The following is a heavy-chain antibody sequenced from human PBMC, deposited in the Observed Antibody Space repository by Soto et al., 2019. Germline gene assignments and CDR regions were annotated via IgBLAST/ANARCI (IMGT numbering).Heavy chain of an antibody. J-gene: IGHJ6*02. Sequence: QVQLVQSGAEMKKPGASVKISCKASGYTFKRFGVNWVRQAPGRGLEWMGWISPYNGDTKYAEKFQGRVTMTSDTPTATAYMELTSLRSDDTAVYYCAVRYCFVDVCLTPGAFDTDIWGQGTTVIVSS. CDR3: AVRYCFVDVCLTPGAFDTDI. CDR1: GYTFKRFG. CDR2: ISPYNGDT. V-gene: IGHV1-18*01. D-gene: IGHD2-15*01.